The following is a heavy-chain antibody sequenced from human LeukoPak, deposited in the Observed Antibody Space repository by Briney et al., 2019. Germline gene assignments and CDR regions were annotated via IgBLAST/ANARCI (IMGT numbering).Heavy chain of an antibody. CDR3: AKGPGIAAAGRRNWFDP. CDR2: ISGSGGST. J-gene: IGHJ5*02. CDR1: GFTFSSYA. Sequence: GGSLRLSCAASGFTFSSYAMSWVRQAPGKGLEWVSAISGSGGSTYYADSVKGRFTISRDNSKNTLYLQMNSLRAEDTAVYYCAKGPGIAAAGRRNWFDPWGQGTLVTVSS. V-gene: IGHV3-23*01. D-gene: IGHD6-13*01.